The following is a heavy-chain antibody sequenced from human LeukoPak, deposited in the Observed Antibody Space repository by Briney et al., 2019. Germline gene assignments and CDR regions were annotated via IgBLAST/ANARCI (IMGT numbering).Heavy chain of an antibody. V-gene: IGHV3-30*02. CDR2: IRNDGSNK. Sequence: GGSLRLSCAASGFTFSSYGMHWVRQAPGKGQEWVSFIRNDGSNKYYADSVKGRFTISRDNSKNTPYLQMNSLRAEDTAVYYCANSDYGGNSVHRGFDYWGQGTLVTVSS. CDR1: GFTFSSYG. D-gene: IGHD4-23*01. CDR3: ANSDYGGNSVHRGFDY. J-gene: IGHJ4*02.